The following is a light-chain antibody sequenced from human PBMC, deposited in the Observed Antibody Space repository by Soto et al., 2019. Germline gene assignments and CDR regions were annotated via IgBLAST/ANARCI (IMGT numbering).Light chain of an antibody. CDR2: AAS. V-gene: IGKV1-39*01. CDR1: QGISSA. J-gene: IGKJ1*01. CDR3: QQSYSTRTWT. Sequence: IQMTQPTSPLSASVGGRVTITSRASQGISSALAWYQQKPGKAPKLLIYAASSLQSGVPSRFSGSGSGTDFTLTISSLQPEDFATYYCQQSYSTRTWTFGQGTKV.